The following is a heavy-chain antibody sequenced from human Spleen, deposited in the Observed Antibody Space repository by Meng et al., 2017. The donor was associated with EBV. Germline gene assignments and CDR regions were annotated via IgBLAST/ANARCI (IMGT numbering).Heavy chain of an antibody. J-gene: IGHJ4*02. CDR2: IYWDDDK. V-gene: IGHV2-5*02. Sequence: QITLRESGPTLVKPTXTLTLTCTYSGFSPSANAVAVGWIRQPPGKALEWLALIYWDDDKRYSPSLRNRLSITKDTSRNQVVLTVTNMDPVDTATYYCAHQLSATYFDYWGQGTLVTVSS. CDR1: GFSPSANAVA. D-gene: IGHD1-1*01. CDR3: AHQLSATYFDY.